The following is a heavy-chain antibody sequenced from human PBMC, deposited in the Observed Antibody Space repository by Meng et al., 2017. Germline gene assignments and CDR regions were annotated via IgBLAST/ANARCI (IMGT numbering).Heavy chain of an antibody. CDR2: INPSGGST. CDR3: ARTPSRRYYYGSETPRKYYYYYGMDV. V-gene: IGHV1-46*01. Sequence: ASVKVSCKASGYTLTSYYMHWVRQAPGQGLEWMGIINPSGGSTSYAQKFQGRVTMTRDTSTSTVYMELSSLRSEDTAVYYCARTPSRRYYYGSETPRKYYYYYGMDVWGQGTTVTVSS. D-gene: IGHD3-10*01. CDR1: GYTLTSYY. J-gene: IGHJ6*02.